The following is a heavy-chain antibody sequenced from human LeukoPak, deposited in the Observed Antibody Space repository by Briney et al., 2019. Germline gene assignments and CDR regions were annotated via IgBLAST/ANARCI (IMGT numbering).Heavy chain of an antibody. CDR1: GGTFSSYA. V-gene: IGHV1-69*13. D-gene: IGHD4-17*01. Sequence: GASVKVSCKASGGTFSSYAISWVRQAPGQGLEWMGGVIPIFGTANYAQKFQGRVTITADESTSTAYMELSSLRSEDTAVYYCARLAPPISTVTHRYWYFNLWGRGTLVTVSS. J-gene: IGHJ2*01. CDR2: VIPIFGTA. CDR3: ARLAPPISTVTHRYWYFNL.